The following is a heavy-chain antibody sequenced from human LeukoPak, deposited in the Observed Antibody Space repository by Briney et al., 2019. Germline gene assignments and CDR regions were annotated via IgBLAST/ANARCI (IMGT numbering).Heavy chain of an antibody. J-gene: IGHJ4*02. CDR2: ISSSSSYI. CDR1: GFTFSSYS. V-gene: IGHV3-21*01. Sequence: PGGSLRLSCAASGFTFSSYSMNWARQAPGKGLEWVSSISSSSSYIYYADSVKGRFTISGDNAKNSLYLQMNSLRAEDTAVYYCAAMFGVTSSPFDYWGQGTLVTVSS. CDR3: AAMFGVTSSPFDY. D-gene: IGHD3-10*02.